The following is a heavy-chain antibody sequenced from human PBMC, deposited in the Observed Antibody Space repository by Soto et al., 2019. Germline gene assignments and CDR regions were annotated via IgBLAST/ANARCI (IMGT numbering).Heavy chain of an antibody. CDR2: IYYSGST. Sequence: SETLSLTCTVSGGSISSYYWSWIRQPPGKGLEWIGYIYYSGSTNYNPSLKSRVTISVDTSKNQFSLKLSSVTAADTVVYYCARVYSSGWYPGGDAFDIWGQGTMVTVSS. CDR3: ARVYSSGWYPGGDAFDI. D-gene: IGHD6-19*01. J-gene: IGHJ3*02. CDR1: GGSISSYY. V-gene: IGHV4-59*01.